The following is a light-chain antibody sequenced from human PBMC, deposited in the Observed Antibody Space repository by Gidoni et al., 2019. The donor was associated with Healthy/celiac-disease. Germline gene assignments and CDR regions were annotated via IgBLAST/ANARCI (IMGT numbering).Light chain of an antibody. CDR2: WAS. J-gene: IGKJ1*01. CDR1: QSVLYSSNNKNY. CDR3: QQYYSTLTWT. V-gene: IGKV4-1*01. Sequence: DIVMTQSPDSLAVSLGERATINCKSSQSVLYSSNNKNYLAWYQQKPGQPPKLLIYWASTRESGVPDRFSGSGSGTDFTLTISSLQAEDVAVYYCQQYYSTLTWTFXQGTKVEIK.